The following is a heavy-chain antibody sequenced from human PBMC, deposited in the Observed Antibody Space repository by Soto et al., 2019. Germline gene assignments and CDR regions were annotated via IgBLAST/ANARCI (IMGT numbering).Heavy chain of an antibody. CDR2: ISSSGSLI. CDR1: GFTFSSYA. CDR3: ASPVNDY. V-gene: IGHV3-48*03. Sequence: GGSLRLSCSASGFTFSSYAMHWVRQAPGKGLEWISYISSSGSLIYYADSVKGRFTISWDNAKNSLYLQMNSLRVEDTAIYYCASPVNDYWGQGTLVTVSS. D-gene: IGHD4-4*01. J-gene: IGHJ4*02.